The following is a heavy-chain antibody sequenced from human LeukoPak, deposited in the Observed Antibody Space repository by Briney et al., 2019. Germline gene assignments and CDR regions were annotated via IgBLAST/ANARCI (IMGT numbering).Heavy chain of an antibody. V-gene: IGHV3-33*08. Sequence: GGSVRLSCEVSGFSFSSYGMHWVRQAPGKGLEWVAVISYDGTYKYYVGSVKGRFTISRDNSKNTLYLQMNSLRADDTAVYFCARDLSRYSLDVRGQGTTVTVSS. J-gene: IGHJ6*02. CDR2: ISYDGTYK. CDR1: GFSFSSYG. CDR3: ARDLSRYSLDV.